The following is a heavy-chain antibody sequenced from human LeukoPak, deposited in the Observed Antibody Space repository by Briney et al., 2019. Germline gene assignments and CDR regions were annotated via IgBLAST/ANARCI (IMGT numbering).Heavy chain of an antibody. CDR3: ARRDGYNYGGLFDI. J-gene: IGHJ3*02. V-gene: IGHV4-59*12. Sequence: SETLSLTCTVSGGSFSTYYWSWIRQPPGKGLEWIGYIYHSGSTYYNPSLKSRVTISVDRSKNQFSLKLSSVTAADTAVYYCARRDGYNYGGLFDIWGQGTMVTVSS. D-gene: IGHD5-24*01. CDR1: GGSFSTYY. CDR2: IYHSGST.